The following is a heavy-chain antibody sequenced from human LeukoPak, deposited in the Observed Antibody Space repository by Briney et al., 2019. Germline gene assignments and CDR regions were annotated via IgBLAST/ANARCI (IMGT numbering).Heavy chain of an antibody. CDR2: SSSSSSTI. V-gene: IGHV3-48*04. J-gene: IGHJ4*02. CDR1: GFTFSSYS. CDR3: ARVEYDYVWGSYRSDDY. Sequence: PGGSLRLSCAASGFTFSSYSMNWVRQAPGKGLEWVSYSSSSSSTIYYADSVKGRFTISRDNAKNSLYLQMNSLRAEDTAVYYCARVEYDYVWGSYRSDDYWGQGTLVTVSS. D-gene: IGHD3-16*02.